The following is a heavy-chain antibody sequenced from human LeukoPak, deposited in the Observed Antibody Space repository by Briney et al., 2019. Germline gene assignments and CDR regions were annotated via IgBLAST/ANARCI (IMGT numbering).Heavy chain of an antibody. CDR3: ATEGFDN. Sequence: GGSLRLSCAASGFSFSGHGMHWVRQAPGKGLEWVTLISYDGSSEYYSDSVKGRFTISRDNSKNTVYLEMNSLRAEDTAVYYCATEGFDNWGQGTLVSVSS. CDR1: GFSFSGHG. V-gene: IGHV3-33*05. D-gene: IGHD1-14*01. J-gene: IGHJ4*02. CDR2: ISYDGSSE.